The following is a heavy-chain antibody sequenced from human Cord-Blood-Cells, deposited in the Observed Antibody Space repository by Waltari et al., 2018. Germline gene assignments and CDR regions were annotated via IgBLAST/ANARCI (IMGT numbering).Heavy chain of an antibody. V-gene: IGHV4-59*01. CDR2: IYYSGST. CDR3: ARAGDFWSGYYLDY. D-gene: IGHD3-3*01. CDR1: GGSISSYY. Sequence: QVQLQESGPGLVKPSETLSLTCTVSGGSISSYYWSWIRQPPGKGLEWIGYIYYSGSTNYNPSLKSRVTISVDTSKNQFSLKLSSVTAADTAVYYCARAGDFWSGYYLDYWGQGTLVTVSS. J-gene: IGHJ4*02.